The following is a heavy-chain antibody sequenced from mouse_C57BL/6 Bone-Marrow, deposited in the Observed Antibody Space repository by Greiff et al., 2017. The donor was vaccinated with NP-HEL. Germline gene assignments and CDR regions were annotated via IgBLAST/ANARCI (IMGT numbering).Heavy chain of an antibody. V-gene: IGHV1-50*01. CDR1: GYTFTSYW. J-gene: IGHJ4*01. Sequence: QVQLQQPGAELVKPGASVKLSCKASGYTFTSYWMQWVKQRPGQGLEWIGEIDPSDSYTNYNQKFKGKATLTVDTSSSTAYMQLSSLTSEDSAVYYCAREIYYGSSHFVDYWGQGTSVTVSS. CDR2: IDPSDSYT. CDR3: AREIYYGSSHFVDY. D-gene: IGHD1-1*01.